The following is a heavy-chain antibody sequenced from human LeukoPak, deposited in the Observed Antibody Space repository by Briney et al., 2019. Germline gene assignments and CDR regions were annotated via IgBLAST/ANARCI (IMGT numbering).Heavy chain of an antibody. D-gene: IGHD6-13*01. CDR1: GFTFSSYA. V-gene: IGHV3-30*04. CDR3: AKDPRRYSRTGGYFDY. J-gene: IGHJ4*02. CDR2: ISYDGSNK. Sequence: GGSLRLSCAASGFTFSSYAMHCVRQAPGKGLEGVAVISYDGSNKYYADSVKGRFTISRDNSKNTLYLQMSSLRAEDTAVYYCAKDPRRYSRTGGYFDYWGQGTLVTVSS.